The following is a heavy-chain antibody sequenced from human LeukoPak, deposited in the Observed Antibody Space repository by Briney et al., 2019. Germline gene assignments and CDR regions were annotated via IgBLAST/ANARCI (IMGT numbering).Heavy chain of an antibody. Sequence: ASVKVSCKASGYTFSIYGITWVRQAPGQGLEWMGWISAHTGKSDYAQKFQNRVTMTEDTSTDTAYMELSSLRSEDTAVYYCATHGGGYDFWSGYYRPLNYWGQGTLVTVSS. CDR2: ISAHTGKS. J-gene: IGHJ4*02. CDR1: GYTFSIYG. V-gene: IGHV1-18*01. D-gene: IGHD3-3*01. CDR3: ATHGGGYDFWSGYYRPLNY.